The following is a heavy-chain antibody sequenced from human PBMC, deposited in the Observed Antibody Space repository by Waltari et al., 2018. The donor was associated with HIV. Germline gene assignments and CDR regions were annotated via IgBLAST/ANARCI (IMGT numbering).Heavy chain of an antibody. CDR3: ARDWGDGYRQYYYYYPMDV. CDR2: ISAKGRAS. CDR1: IFDFATFS. V-gene: IGHV3-23*01. D-gene: IGHD3-16*01. Sequence: EEQLLESGGKFVQPGRSLRLSCVASIFDFATFSMNWVRQAPGQGLEWVATISAKGRASCYADSVGGRFTVCRDNPKTTLYLQMDSRKVEDTARYYCARDWGDGYRQYYYYYPMDVWGQGTAVTVSS. J-gene: IGHJ6*02.